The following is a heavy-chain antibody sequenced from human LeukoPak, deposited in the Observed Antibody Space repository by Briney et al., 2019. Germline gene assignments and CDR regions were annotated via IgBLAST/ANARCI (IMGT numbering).Heavy chain of an antibody. J-gene: IGHJ6*01. CDR3: ASPGGQGSGSYSTLYYYYYGMDV. V-gene: IGHV1-2*02. CDR1: GYTFTGYC. Sequence: ASVKVSCKASGYTFTGYCMHWVRQAPGQGLEWMGWINPNSGGTNYAQKFQGRVTMTRDTSISTAYMELSRLRSDDTAVYYCASPGGQGSGSYSTLYYYYYGMDVWGRGTKVTVFS. CDR2: INPNSGGT. D-gene: IGHD3-10*01.